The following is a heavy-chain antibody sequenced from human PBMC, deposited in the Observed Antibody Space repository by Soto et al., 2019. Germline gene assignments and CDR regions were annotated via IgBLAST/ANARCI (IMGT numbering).Heavy chain of an antibody. CDR3: VRDWDWYFDC. V-gene: IGHV3-30*12. D-gene: IGHD1-26*01. CDR1: GFTFKTTG. J-gene: IGHJ4*02. CDR2: DGSDK. Sequence: SGGSLRLSCAASGFTFKTTGMHWVRQAPGKGLEWVASDGSDKNYADSVKGRFTISRDNSKNTLYLQMNSLRGEDTAIYYCVRDWDWYFDCWGQGTLVTVSS.